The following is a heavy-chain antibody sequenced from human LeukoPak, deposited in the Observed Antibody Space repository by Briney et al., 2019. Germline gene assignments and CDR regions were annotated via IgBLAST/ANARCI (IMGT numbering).Heavy chain of an antibody. Sequence: GGSLRLSCAASGFTVSSNYMSWVRQAPGKGLEWVSVIYSGGSTYYADSVKGRFTISRDNSKNTLYLQMNSLRAEDTAVYNCARDWVAAAGPFDIWGQGTMVTVSS. V-gene: IGHV3-66*01. CDR1: GFTVSSNY. CDR2: IYSGGST. CDR3: ARDWVAAAGPFDI. D-gene: IGHD6-13*01. J-gene: IGHJ3*02.